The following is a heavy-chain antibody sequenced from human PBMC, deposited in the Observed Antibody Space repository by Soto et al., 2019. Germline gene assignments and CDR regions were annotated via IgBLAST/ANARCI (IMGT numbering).Heavy chain of an antibody. CDR1: GYTFTSYG. CDR2: ISAYNGNT. Sequence: ASVKVSCKASGYTFTSYGISWVRQAPGQGLEWMGWISAYNGNTNYAQKLQGRVTMTTDTSTSTAYMELRSLRSDDAAVYYCARDTIRVHTARAHGDADYWGQGTLVTVS. V-gene: IGHV1-18*01. D-gene: IGHD3-10*01. CDR3: ARDTIRVHTARAHGDADY. J-gene: IGHJ4*02.